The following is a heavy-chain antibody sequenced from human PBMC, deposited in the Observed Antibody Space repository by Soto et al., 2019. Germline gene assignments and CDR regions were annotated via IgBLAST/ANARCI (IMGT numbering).Heavy chain of an antibody. CDR1: GFTFSMNS. D-gene: IGHD3-22*01. CDR2: ISSSSSFI. V-gene: IGHV3-21*01. J-gene: IGHJ4*02. CDR3: AKDSYDSSSYSMDY. Sequence: GGSLRLSCVASGFTFSMNSMNWVRQAPGKGLEWVSSISSSSSFIYYADSLKGRFTVSRDDAKNSLYLVINNLRAEDTAVYYCAKDSYDSSSYSMDYWGTGTLVTVSS.